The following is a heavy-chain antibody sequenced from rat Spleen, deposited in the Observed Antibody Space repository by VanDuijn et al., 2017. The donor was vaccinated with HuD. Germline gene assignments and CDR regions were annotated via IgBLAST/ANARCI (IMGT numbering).Heavy chain of an antibody. J-gene: IGHJ4*01. CDR1: GFTFNRYW. CDR2: ISNTGGTT. V-gene: IGHV5-31*01. CDR3: ARHRLAFMDA. Sequence: EVQLVESGGGLVQPGRSLKLSCVASGFTFNRYWMYWVRQAPGKGLEWVASISNTGGTTYYPDSMKGRFTISRDNAKSTLYLQMDSLRSEDTATYYCARHRLAFMDAWGQGASVTVSS.